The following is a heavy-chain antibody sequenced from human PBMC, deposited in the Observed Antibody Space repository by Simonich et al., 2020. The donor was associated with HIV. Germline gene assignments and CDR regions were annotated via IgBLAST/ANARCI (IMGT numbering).Heavy chain of an antibody. CDR1: GVSFSGYY. Sequence: QVQLQQWGAGLLKPSETLSLTCAVYGVSFSGYYWSGIRQHPGKGLEWIGEIKHSGSIHNNPSLKSRGTISVDSSKNHFSLKLSSVTAADTAVYYCARRYSSSWDPRGAFDIWGQGTMVTVSS. CDR2: IKHSGSI. D-gene: IGHD6-13*01. V-gene: IGHV4-34*04. CDR3: ARRYSSSWDPRGAFDI. J-gene: IGHJ3*02.